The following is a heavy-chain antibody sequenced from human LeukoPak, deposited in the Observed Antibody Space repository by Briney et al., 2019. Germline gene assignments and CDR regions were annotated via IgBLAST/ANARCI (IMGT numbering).Heavy chain of an antibody. CDR1: GFTFSSYA. J-gene: IGHJ3*02. CDR3: AREEVEMAPSGAFDI. D-gene: IGHD5-24*01. V-gene: IGHV3-30-3*01. CDR2: ISYDGSNE. Sequence: PGRSLRLSCAASGFTFSSYAMHWVRQAPGKGLEWVAVISYDGSNEYYADSVKGRFTISRDNSKNTLYLQMNSLRAEDTAVYYRAREEVEMAPSGAFDIWGQGTMVTVSS.